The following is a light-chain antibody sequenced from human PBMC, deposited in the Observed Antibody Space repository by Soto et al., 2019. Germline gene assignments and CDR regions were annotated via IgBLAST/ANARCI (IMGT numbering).Light chain of an antibody. CDR1: SGHSNYA. CDR2: VNSEGSH. V-gene: IGLV4-69*01. CDR3: QTWGTGFHVL. Sequence: QLVLTQSPSASASLGASVKLTCTLSSGHSNYAIAWHQQQPGKGPRYLLKVNSEGSHSKGDGIPVRFSGSSSGTERYLTISSLQSEDEADYYCQTWGTGFHVLFGGGTKLTVL. J-gene: IGLJ2*01.